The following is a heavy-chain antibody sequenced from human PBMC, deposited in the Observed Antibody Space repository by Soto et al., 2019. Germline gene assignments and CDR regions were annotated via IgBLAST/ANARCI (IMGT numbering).Heavy chain of an antibody. D-gene: IGHD5-12*01. CDR3: AKARIVAHEAYFDY. V-gene: IGHV3-9*01. CDR1: GFTFDDYA. J-gene: IGHJ4*02. Sequence: GGSLRLSCAASGFTFDDYAMHWVRQAPGKGLEWVSGISWNSGSIGYADSVKGRFTISRDNAKNSLYLQMNSLRAEDTALYYCAKARIVAHEAYFDYWGQGTLVTVSS. CDR2: ISWNSGSI.